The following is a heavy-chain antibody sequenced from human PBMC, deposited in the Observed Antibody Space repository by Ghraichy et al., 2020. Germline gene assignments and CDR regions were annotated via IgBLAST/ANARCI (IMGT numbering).Heavy chain of an antibody. CDR3: ARVVVVPAAIRLEDY. D-gene: IGHD2-2*02. CDR2: ISAYNGDT. V-gene: IGHV1-18*01. CDR1: GYTFTSYG. J-gene: IGHJ4*02. Sequence: ASVKVSCKASGYTFTSYGISWVRQAPGQGLEWMGWISAYNGDTNYAQKLQGRVTMTTDTSTSTAYMELRSLRSDDTAVYYCARVVVVPAAIRLEDYWGQGTLVTVSS.